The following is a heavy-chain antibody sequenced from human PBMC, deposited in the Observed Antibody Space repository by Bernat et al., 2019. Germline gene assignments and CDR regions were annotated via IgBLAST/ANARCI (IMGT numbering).Heavy chain of an antibody. CDR1: GFTFSSYW. Sequence: EVQLVESGGGLVQPGGSLRLSCAASGFTFSSYWMSWVRQAPGKGLGWVANIKQDGSEKYYVDSVKGRFTISRDNAKNSLYLQMNSLRAEDTAVYYCARQGPWLPSGGDAFDIWGQGTMVTVSS. CDR2: IKQDGSEK. J-gene: IGHJ3*02. CDR3: ARQGPWLPSGGDAFDI. D-gene: IGHD2-15*01. V-gene: IGHV3-7*01.